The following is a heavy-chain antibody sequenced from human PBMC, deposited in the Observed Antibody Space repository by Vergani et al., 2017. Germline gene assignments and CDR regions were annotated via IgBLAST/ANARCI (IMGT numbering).Heavy chain of an antibody. CDR2: IYTGGST. D-gene: IGHD2-15*01. Sequence: QLQLQESGPGLVKPSQTLSLTCTVSGGSISSGSYYWNWIRQPAGKGLEWIGRIYTGGSTNYNSSLKSRVTISLDTSKNQFSLKLSSVTAADTAVYYCAREDRYCSGGSCYSWGQGTLVTVSS. CDR1: GGSISSGSYY. CDR3: AREDRYCSGGSCYS. J-gene: IGHJ4*02. V-gene: IGHV4-61*02.